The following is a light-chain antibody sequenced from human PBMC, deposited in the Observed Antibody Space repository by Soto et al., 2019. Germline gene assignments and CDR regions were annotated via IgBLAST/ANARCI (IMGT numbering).Light chain of an antibody. CDR3: QSYDSSLSGSL. Sequence: QLVLTQPPSVSGAPGQRITISCTGSSSNIGAGYEVHWYQQLPGTAPKLLIHGNSNRPSGVPDRFSGSKSGTSASLAITGLQAEDEADYYCQSYDSSLSGSLFGGGTKLTVL. V-gene: IGLV1-40*01. CDR1: SSNIGAGYE. CDR2: GNS. J-gene: IGLJ2*01.